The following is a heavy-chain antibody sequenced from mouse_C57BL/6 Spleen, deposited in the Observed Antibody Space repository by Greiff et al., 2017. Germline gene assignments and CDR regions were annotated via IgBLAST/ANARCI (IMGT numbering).Heavy chain of an antibody. D-gene: IGHD1-1*01. CDR2: IYPGDGDT. Sequence: QVQLQQSGAELVKPGASVKISCKASGYAFSSYWMNWVKQRPGKGLEWMGQIYPGDGDTNYNGKFKGKATLTADKSSSTAYMQLSSLTSEDSAVYFCARLLRYHYYAMDYWGQGTSVTVSS. CDR3: ARLLRYHYYAMDY. J-gene: IGHJ4*01. CDR1: GYAFSSYW. V-gene: IGHV1-80*01.